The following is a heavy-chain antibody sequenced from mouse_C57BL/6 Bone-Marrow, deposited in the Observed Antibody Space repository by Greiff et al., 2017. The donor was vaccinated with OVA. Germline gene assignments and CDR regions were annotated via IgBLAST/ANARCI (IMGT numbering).Heavy chain of an antibody. V-gene: IGHV5-9-1*02. J-gene: IGHJ2*01. CDR2: ISSGGDYI. CDR1: GFTFSSYA. CDR3: TRDQAAYYSNRFDY. Sequence: EVKVEESGEGLVKPGGSLKLSCAASGFTFSSYAMSWVRQTPEKRLEWVAYISSGGDYIYYADTVKGRFTISRDNARNTLYLQMSSLKSEDTAMYYCTRDQAAYYSNRFDYWGQGTTLTVSS. D-gene: IGHD2-5*01.